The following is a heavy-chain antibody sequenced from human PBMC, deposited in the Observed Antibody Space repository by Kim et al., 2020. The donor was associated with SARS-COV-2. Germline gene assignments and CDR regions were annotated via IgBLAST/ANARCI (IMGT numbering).Heavy chain of an antibody. Sequence: ADSVKSRFAISRDNAKNSRNLSMNSLRDDETAVYYCTRDGLEDNYGFLGYWGQGTLVTVSS. V-gene: IGHV3-21*01. CDR3: TRDGLEDNYGFLGY. J-gene: IGHJ4*02. D-gene: IGHD5-18*01.